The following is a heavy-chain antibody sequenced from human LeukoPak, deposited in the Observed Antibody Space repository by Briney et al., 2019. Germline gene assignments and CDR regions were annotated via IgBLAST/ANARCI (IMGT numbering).Heavy chain of an antibody. CDR3: ARYLGNGWFDP. D-gene: IGHD3-16*01. V-gene: IGHV4-30-2*02. CDR2: IYHTGST. CDR1: GGSISSGGYS. Sequence: SETLSLTCAVSGGSISSGGYSWSWIRQPPGKGLEWIGYIYHTGSTYYNPSLKSRVTISVDRSKNQFSLKLSSVTAADTAVYYCARYLGNGWFDPWGQGTLVTVSS. J-gene: IGHJ5*02.